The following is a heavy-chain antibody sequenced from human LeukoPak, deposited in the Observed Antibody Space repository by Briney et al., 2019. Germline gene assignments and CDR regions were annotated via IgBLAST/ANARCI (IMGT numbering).Heavy chain of an antibody. CDR3: AKSGWYHYFDY. J-gene: IGHJ4*02. V-gene: IGHV1-2*02. Sequence: GASVKVSCKASGYTFTSYAMNWVRQAPGQGLEWMGWINPNSGGTNYAQKFQGRVTMTRDTSISTAYMELSRLRSDDTAVYYCAKSGWYHYFDYWGQGTLVTVSS. CDR1: GYTFTSYA. D-gene: IGHD6-19*01. CDR2: INPNSGGT.